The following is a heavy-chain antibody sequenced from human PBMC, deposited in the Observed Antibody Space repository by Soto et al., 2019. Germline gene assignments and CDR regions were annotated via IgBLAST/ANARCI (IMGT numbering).Heavy chain of an antibody. J-gene: IGHJ5*02. V-gene: IGHV1-69*06. Sequence: QVQLVQSGTEVKKPGSSVKVSCKASGGTFSSYAISWVRQAPGQGLEWMGGIIPIFGTANYAQKFQGRVTITADKSTSTAYMELSSLRSEDTALYYCARDLGYCSGGSCYEEGWFDPWGQGTLVTVSS. CDR2: IIPIFGTA. CDR3: ARDLGYCSGGSCYEEGWFDP. D-gene: IGHD2-15*01. CDR1: GGTFSSYA.